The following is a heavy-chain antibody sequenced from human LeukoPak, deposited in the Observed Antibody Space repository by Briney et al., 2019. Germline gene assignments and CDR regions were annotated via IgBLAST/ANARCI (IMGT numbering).Heavy chain of an antibody. CDR1: GFSFSAYW. D-gene: IGHD2-2*01. CDR2: IKQDGSEE. V-gene: IGHV3-7*01. CDR3: ARDTPGEESH. J-gene: IGHJ4*02. Sequence: GGSLRLSCSASGFSFSAYWMSWVRQAPGNGLEGVANIKQDGSEEHYVDSVKGLFTISRDNAKNSLYLQMNSLRAEDTAVYYCARDTPGEESHWGQGTLVTVSS.